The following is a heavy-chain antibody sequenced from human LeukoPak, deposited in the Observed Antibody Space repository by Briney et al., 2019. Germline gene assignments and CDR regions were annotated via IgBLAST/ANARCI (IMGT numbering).Heavy chain of an antibody. CDR1: GYTFTSYG. V-gene: IGHV1-18*01. Sequence: VSVTVSCKASGYTFTSYGISWVRQAPGQGLEWMGWISAYNGNTNYAQKLQGRVTMTTDTSTSTAYMELRSLRSDDTAVYYCASYDFWSGYLGYWGQGTLVTVSS. D-gene: IGHD3-3*01. CDR3: ASYDFWSGYLGY. J-gene: IGHJ4*02. CDR2: ISAYNGNT.